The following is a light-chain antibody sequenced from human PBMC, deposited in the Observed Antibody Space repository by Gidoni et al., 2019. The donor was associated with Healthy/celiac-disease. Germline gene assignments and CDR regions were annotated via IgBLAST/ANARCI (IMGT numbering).Light chain of an antibody. CDR2: GAS. Sequence: DTVLTQSPRTPSLSPGGRATLSCRASRRVSSSYLAWYQQKPGQAPRLLIYGASSRATGIPDRFSGSGSGTDFTLTISRLEPEDFAVYYCQQYGSSPTWTFGQGTKVEIK. J-gene: IGKJ1*01. V-gene: IGKV3-20*01. CDR3: QQYGSSPTWT. CDR1: RRVSSSY.